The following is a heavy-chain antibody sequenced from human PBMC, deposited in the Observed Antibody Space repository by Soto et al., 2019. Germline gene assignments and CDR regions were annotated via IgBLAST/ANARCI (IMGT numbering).Heavy chain of an antibody. J-gene: IGHJ4*02. CDR3: AKVGPLDLVDIHLWSSFDY. CDR1: GFIFSRYA. CDR2: ISGSGGKT. Sequence: GGSLRLSCAASGFIFSRYAMSWVRRAPGKGLEWVPGISGSGGKTYYADSVKGRFTISRDNSKNTLFLQMNSLRAEDAAVYYCAKVGPLDLVDIHLWSSFDYWGQGTLVTVSS. D-gene: IGHD2-2*03. V-gene: IGHV3-23*01.